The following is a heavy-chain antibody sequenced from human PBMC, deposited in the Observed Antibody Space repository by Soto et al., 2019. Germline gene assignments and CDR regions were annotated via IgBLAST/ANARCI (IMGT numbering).Heavy chain of an antibody. CDR1: GFTFDEYA. Sequence: GGSLRLSCAASGFTFDEYAMHWVRQAPGKGLEWVSSISWDAGSIAYADSVKGRFTISRDNAKNSLYLQMNSLRAEDTAVYYCAKYFLPAVTYFDSRGPGTLVTVSS. D-gene: IGHD4-17*01. CDR2: ISWDAGSI. CDR3: AKYFLPAVTYFDS. V-gene: IGHV3-9*01. J-gene: IGHJ4*02.